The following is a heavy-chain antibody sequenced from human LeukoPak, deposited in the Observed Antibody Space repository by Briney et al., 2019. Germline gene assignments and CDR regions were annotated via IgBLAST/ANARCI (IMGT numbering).Heavy chain of an antibody. D-gene: IGHD3-22*01. Sequence: PGGSLRLSCAASGFSFGRYAMTWVRQAPGKGLEWVSAIRGSGDSTYYANSVKGRFTISRDNSKNTLYLQMKRLRAEDTARYYCAKGDDSSGYLFDHWGQGTLVTVSS. CDR3: AKGDDSSGYLFDH. V-gene: IGHV3-23*01. J-gene: IGHJ4*02. CDR2: IRGSGDST. CDR1: GFSFGRYA.